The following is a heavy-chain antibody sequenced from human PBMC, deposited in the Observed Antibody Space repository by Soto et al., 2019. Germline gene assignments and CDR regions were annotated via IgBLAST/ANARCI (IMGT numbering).Heavy chain of an antibody. CDR1: GFTFSSHW. V-gene: IGHV3-7*01. J-gene: IGHJ4*02. D-gene: IGHD3-16*02. CDR3: ARVYYDYIWGSYPLVY. CDR2: IKQDGSEN. Sequence: EVQLVESGGGLVQPGGSLRLSCAASGFTFSSHWMSWVRQAPGKGLEWLASIKQDGSENHYVDSVKGRFTISRDNAKNSLYLQMNSLRVEDTAVYYCARVYYDYIWGSYPLVYWGQGTLVTVSS.